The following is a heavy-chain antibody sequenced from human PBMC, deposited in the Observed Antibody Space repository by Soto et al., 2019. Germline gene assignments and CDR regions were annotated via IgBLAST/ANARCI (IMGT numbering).Heavy chain of an antibody. CDR2: ILYTGST. CDR1: GASIKTHSYY. J-gene: IGHJ4*02. D-gene: IGHD1-26*01. CDR3: ARLYSGSYQPDY. V-gene: IGHV4-39*01. Sequence: KTSETLSLTCTVSGASIKTHSYYWGWIRQPPGKGLEWIGSILYTGSTYYNPSLKSRVTVSLDTSKNQFSLNLSSVTAADTAVFYCARLYSGSYQPDYWGQGTLVTVSS.